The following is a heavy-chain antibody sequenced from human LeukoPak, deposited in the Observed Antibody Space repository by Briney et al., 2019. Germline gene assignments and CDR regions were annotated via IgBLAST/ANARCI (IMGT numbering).Heavy chain of an antibody. J-gene: IGHJ4*02. CDR1: GFAFSNYA. Sequence: GGSLRLSCSASGFAFSNYAMHWVRQAPGKGLQYVSGITNNGGRKHHADSVKDRFTISRDNSGNTLYLQMSSLRPEDTAVYYCVKDLTGSFSFDYWGQGTLVTVSS. D-gene: IGHD1-26*01. V-gene: IGHV3-64D*09. CDR2: ITNNGGRK. CDR3: VKDLTGSFSFDY.